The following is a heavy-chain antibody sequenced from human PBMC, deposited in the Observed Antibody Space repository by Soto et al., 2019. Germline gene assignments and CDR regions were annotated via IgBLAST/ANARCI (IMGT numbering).Heavy chain of an antibody. CDR3: AGGGVRGVITRTRDYYGMDV. CDR1: GYSFTSYW. J-gene: IGHJ6*02. Sequence: EVQLVQSGAEVKKPGESLKISCKGSGYSFTSYWIGWVRQMLGKGLEWMGIFYPGDSDTRYSPSFQGQVTISADKSISTAYLQWSSLKASDTAMYYCAGGGVRGVITRTRDYYGMDVWGQGTTVTVSS. V-gene: IGHV5-51*01. CDR2: FYPGDSDT. D-gene: IGHD3-10*01.